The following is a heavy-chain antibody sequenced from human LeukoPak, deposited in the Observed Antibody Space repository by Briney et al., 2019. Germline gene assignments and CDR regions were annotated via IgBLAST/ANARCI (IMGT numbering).Heavy chain of an antibody. CDR3: ARGSTMVRGVIILDYFDY. Sequence: SETLSLTCAVYGGSFSGYYWSWIRQLPGKGLEWIGEINHSGSTNYNPSLKSRVTISVDTSKNQFSLKLSSVTAADTGVYYCARGSTMVRGVIILDYFDYWGQGTLVTVSS. D-gene: IGHD3-10*01. V-gene: IGHV4-34*01. CDR1: GGSFSGYY. J-gene: IGHJ4*02. CDR2: INHSGST.